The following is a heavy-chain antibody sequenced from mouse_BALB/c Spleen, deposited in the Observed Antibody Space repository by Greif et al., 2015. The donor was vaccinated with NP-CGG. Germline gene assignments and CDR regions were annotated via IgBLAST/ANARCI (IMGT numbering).Heavy chain of an antibody. V-gene: IGHV14-3*02. CDR2: IDPANGNT. CDR1: GFNIKDTY. D-gene: IGHD3-3*01. J-gene: IGHJ4*01. CDR3: ARSRKGRGGYYAMDY. Sequence: VQLKQSGAELVKPGASVKLSCTASGFNIKDTYMHWVKQRPEQGLEWIGRIDPANGNTKYDPKFQGKATITADTSSNTAYLQLSSLTSEDTAVYYCARSRKGRGGYYAMDYWGQGTSVTVSS.